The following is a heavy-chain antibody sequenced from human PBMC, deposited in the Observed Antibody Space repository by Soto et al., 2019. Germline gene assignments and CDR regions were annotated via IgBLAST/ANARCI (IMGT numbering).Heavy chain of an antibody. J-gene: IGHJ3*02. CDR2: IYSGGST. CDR3: ARGDSGSARGGTFDI. V-gene: IGHV3-53*01. D-gene: IGHD3-10*01. Sequence: EVQLVESGGGLIQPGGSLRLSCAASGFTVSSNYMSWVRQAPGKGLEWVSVIYSGGSTYYADSVKGRFTISRDNSKNTLYLQMNSLRAGDTAVYYCARGDSGSARGGTFDIWGQGTMVTVSS. CDR1: GFTVSSNY.